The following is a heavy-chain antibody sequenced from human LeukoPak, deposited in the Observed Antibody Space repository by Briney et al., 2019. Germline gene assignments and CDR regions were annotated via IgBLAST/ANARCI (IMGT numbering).Heavy chain of an antibody. CDR3: ARGRGGDYGGNSGHFDY. CDR2: ISSSSSPI. J-gene: IGHJ4*02. CDR1: EFTFSSYS. V-gene: IGHV3-48*01. Sequence: GGSLRLSCAASEFTFSSYSMNWVRQAPGKGLEWVSYISSSSSPIYYADSVKGRFTISRGNAKNSLYLQMNSLRAEDTAVYYCARGRGGDYGGNSGHFDYWGQGTPVTVSS. D-gene: IGHD4-23*01.